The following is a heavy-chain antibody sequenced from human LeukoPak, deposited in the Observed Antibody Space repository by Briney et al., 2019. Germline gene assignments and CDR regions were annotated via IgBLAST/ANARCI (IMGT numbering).Heavy chain of an antibody. CDR3: ASSAELGYCSSTSCYAVGFDY. CDR1: GGTFSSYA. J-gene: IGHJ4*02. CDR2: IIPIFGTA. V-gene: IGHV1-69*05. Sequence: SVKVSCKASGGTFSSYAISWARQAPGQGLEWMGGIIPIFGTANYAQKFQGRVTITTDASTSTAYMALSSLRSEDTAVYYCASSAELGYCSSTSCYAVGFDYWGQGTLVTVSS. D-gene: IGHD2-2*01.